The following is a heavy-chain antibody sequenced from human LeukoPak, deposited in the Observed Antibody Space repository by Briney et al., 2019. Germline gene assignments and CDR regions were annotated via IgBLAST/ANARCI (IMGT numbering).Heavy chain of an antibody. CDR3: ATLLSSSYYFDY. V-gene: IGHV4-39*02. CDR1: GGSISSSSYS. CDR2: IYYSGST. D-gene: IGHD3-10*02. Sequence: SETLPLTCTVSGGSISSSSYSWVWIRPPPGKGLDWIGSIYYSGSTYYNPSLKSRVIISVDTSKNHFSLKLSSVTAADTAVYFCATLLSSSYYFDYWGQGTLVTVSS. J-gene: IGHJ4*02.